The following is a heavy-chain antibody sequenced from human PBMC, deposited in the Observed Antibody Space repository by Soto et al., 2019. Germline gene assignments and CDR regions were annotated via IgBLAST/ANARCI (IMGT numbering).Heavy chain of an antibody. CDR2: IRYDGSNK. CDR1: GFTFSSYG. CDR3: ARGSSSGCYGGVEWFDP. Sequence: QVQLVESGGGVVQPGRSLRLSCAASGFTFSSYGMHWVRQAPGKGLEWVAVIRYDGSNKYYAESVKGRFTISRDNSKNTLYLQMNSLRDEDTAVHYCARGSSSGCYGGVEWFDPWGQGTLVTVSS. J-gene: IGHJ5*01. V-gene: IGHV3-33*01. D-gene: IGHD6-19*01.